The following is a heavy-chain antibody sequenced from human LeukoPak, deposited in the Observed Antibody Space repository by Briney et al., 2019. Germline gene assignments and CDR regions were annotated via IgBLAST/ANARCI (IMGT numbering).Heavy chain of an antibody. J-gene: IGHJ4*02. CDR3: ARLDDGGDY. CDR2: LYSGGRT. Sequence: GGSLRLSCAASGFTVSSIYMSWVRQAPGKGLEWVSLLYSGGRTYYTDSAKGRFTISRDNSKNTLYLQMNSLRAEDTAVYYCARLDDGGDYWGQGTLVTVSS. V-gene: IGHV3-53*01. CDR1: GFTVSSIY. D-gene: IGHD1-1*01.